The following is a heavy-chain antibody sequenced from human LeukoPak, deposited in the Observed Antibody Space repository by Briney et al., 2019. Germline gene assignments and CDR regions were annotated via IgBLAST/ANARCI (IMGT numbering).Heavy chain of an antibody. CDR3: ARANPTTMARFDY. V-gene: IGHV1-2*02. D-gene: IGHD3-10*01. CDR1: GYTFTGYY. CDR2: INPNSGGT. J-gene: IGHJ4*02. Sequence: SSVTVSLKASGYTFTGYYMHWVRQAPGQGLEWMGLINPNSGGTNYAQKFQGRVTMTRDTSISTAYMELSRLRSDDTAVYYCARANPTTMARFDYWGQGTLVTVSS.